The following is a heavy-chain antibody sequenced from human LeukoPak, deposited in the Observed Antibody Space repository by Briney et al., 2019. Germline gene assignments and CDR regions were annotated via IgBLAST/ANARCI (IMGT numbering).Heavy chain of an antibody. J-gene: IGHJ4*02. CDR3: ARDQEGFDY. CDR2: IYPRDGST. V-gene: IGHV1-46*01. CDR1: GYTFTSNY. Sequence: ASVKVSCKASGYTFTSNYIHWMRQAPGQGLEWMGMIYPRDGSTSYAQKFQGRVTVTRDTSTSTVHMELSGLRSEDTAVYYCARDQEGFDYWGQGTLVAVSS.